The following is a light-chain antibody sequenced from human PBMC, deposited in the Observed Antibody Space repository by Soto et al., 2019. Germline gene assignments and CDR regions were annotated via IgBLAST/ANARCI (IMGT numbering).Light chain of an antibody. Sequence: DIQMTQSPSSLSASVGDRVTITCQASQDISNYLNGYQQKPGKDPKLLIYDASNVETGVPSRFSGSGSGTDFTLTISSLQPEDIATYYCQQYDHLPTFGQGIRLEIK. CDR3: QQYDHLPT. V-gene: IGKV1-33*01. CDR1: QDISNY. CDR2: DAS. J-gene: IGKJ5*01.